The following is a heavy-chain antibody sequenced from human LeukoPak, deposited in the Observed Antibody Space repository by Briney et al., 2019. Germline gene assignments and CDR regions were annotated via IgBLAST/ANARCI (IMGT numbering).Heavy chain of an antibody. Sequence: QPGGSLRISCTASGFTFSSYWMTWVRQAPGKGLEWVANIKEDGSEKGYADSVKGRFTISRDNAKNSLYLQMNSLRVDDTAVYYCTKNSGWYRLDHWGQGSLVTVPS. J-gene: IGHJ4*02. V-gene: IGHV3-7*01. CDR1: GFTFSSYW. D-gene: IGHD6-19*01. CDR2: IKEDGSEK. CDR3: TKNSGWYRLDH.